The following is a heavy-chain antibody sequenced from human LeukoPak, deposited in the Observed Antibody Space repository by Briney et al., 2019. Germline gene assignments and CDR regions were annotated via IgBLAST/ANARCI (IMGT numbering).Heavy chain of an antibody. CDR3: AELGITMIGGV. CDR1: GFTFSSYG. CDR2: ISSSGSTI. J-gene: IGHJ6*04. V-gene: IGHV3-48*03. Sequence: GSLRLSCAASGFTFSSYGMNWVRQAPGKGLEWVSYISSSGSTIYYADYVKGRFTISRDNAKNSLYLQMNSLRAEDTAVYYCAELGITMIGGVWGKGTTVTISS. D-gene: IGHD3-10*02.